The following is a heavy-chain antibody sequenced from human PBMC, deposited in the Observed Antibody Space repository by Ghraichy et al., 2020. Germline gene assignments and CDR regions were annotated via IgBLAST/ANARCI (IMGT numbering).Heavy chain of an antibody. Sequence: GGSLRLSCAASGFTFSSYAMSWVRQAPGLGLEWVSGFSDSSGATYYIDSVKGRFTISRDISKSILYLQMDSLRAEDTAVYYCARDAGEEGDSWYYSDSWGQGTPVTVSS. CDR2: FSDSSGAT. CDR3: ARDAGEEGDSWYYSDS. D-gene: IGHD2-21*01. CDR1: GFTFSSYA. V-gene: IGHV3-23*01. J-gene: IGHJ4*02.